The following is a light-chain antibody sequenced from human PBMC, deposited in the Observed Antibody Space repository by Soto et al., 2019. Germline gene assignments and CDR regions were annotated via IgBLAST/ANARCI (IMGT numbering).Light chain of an antibody. CDR3: QKRSNWPLN. CDR2: DTS. CDR1: QSISTY. Sequence: EIVLTQSPATLSLSTGERATRSCRASQSISTYLGWYQQKPGQAPRLLIYDTSNRATGIPARFSGSGSGPDVTHPNSSLEPDDFAVYYCQKRSNWPLNFGQGTKVEIK. J-gene: IGKJ1*01. V-gene: IGKV3-11*01.